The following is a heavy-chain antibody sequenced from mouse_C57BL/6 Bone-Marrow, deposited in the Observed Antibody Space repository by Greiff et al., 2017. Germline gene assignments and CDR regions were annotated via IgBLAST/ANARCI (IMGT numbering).Heavy chain of an antibody. CDR1: GYTFTSYW. J-gene: IGHJ3*01. CDR2: IDPSDSYT. D-gene: IGHD2-4*01. V-gene: IGHV1-50*01. Sequence: QVQLKQPGTELVKPGASVKLSCKASGYTFTSYWMQWVKQRPGQGLEWIGEIDPSDSYTNYNQKFRGQATLTVDTSSSTAYMQLSSLTSEDSAVYYCADYGFAYWGQGTLVTVSA. CDR3: ADYGFAY.